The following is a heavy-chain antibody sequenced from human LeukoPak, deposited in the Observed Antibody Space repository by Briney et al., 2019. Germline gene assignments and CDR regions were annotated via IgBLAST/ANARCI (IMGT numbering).Heavy chain of an antibody. CDR3: ARDLGPGIAAAGTGFDY. CDR1: GFTFDDYG. CDR2: INWNGGST. J-gene: IGHJ4*02. Sequence: GGSLRLSCAASGFTFDDYGMSWVRQAPGKGLEWVSGINWNGGSTGYADSVKGRSTISRDNAKNSLYLQMNSLRAEDTALYYCARDLGPGIAAAGTGFDYWGQGTLVTVSS. V-gene: IGHV3-20*04. D-gene: IGHD6-13*01.